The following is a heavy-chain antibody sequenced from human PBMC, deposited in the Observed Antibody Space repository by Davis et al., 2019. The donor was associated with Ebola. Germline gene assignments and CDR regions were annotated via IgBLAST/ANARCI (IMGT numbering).Heavy chain of an antibody. J-gene: IGHJ6*02. CDR2: IYYSGST. Sequence: MPGGSLRLSCTVSGGSISSSSYYWGWIRQPPGKGLEWIGSIYYSGSTYYNPSLKSRVTISVDTSKNQFSLKLSSVTAADTAVYYCARLTSYYYYCMDVWGQGTTVTVSS. CDR3: ARLTSYYYYCMDV. CDR1: GGSISSSSYY. V-gene: IGHV4-39*01.